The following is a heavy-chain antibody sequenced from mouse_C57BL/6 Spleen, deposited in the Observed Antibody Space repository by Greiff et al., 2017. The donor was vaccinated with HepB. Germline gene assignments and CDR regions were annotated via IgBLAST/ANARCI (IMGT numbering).Heavy chain of an antibody. D-gene: IGHD4-1*01. J-gene: IGHJ1*03. CDR2: IYPGDGDT. Sequence: VQLQQSGPELVKPGASVKISCKASGYAFRSSWMNWVKQRPGKGLEWIGRIYPGDGDTNYNGKFKGKATLAADKSSSTAYMQLSSLTSEDSAVYFCAREGILGPGDFDVWGTVTTVTVSS. CDR3: AREGILGPGDFDV. CDR1: GYAFRSSW. V-gene: IGHV1-82*01.